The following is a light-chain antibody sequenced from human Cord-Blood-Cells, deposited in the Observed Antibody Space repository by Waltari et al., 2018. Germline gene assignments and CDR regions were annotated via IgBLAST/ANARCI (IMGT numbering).Light chain of an antibody. CDR3: CSYAGSYTYVV. V-gene: IGLV2-11*01. CDR1: SSDVGGYNY. J-gene: IGLJ2*01. Sequence: QSALTQPRSASGSPGQSVTISCTGTSSDVGGYNYVSWYQQHPGKAPKLMIYDVSKRPSGVPDRFSGSKSGNTASLTLSVLQAEDEADYYCCSYAGSYTYVVFGGGTKLTVL. CDR2: DVS.